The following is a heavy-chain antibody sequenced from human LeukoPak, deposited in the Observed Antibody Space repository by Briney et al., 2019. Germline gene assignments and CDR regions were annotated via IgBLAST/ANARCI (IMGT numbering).Heavy chain of an antibody. CDR3: VRIVTGGYSYVDC. CDR2: INWNGGST. J-gene: IGHJ4*02. D-gene: IGHD5-18*01. Sequence: RPGGSLRLSCAASGFTFDDYGMSWVRQAPGKGLEWVSGINWNGGSTGYADSVKGRFTISRDNAKNSLDLQMNSLRAEDTAVYYCVRIVTGGYSYVDCWGQGTLVTVSS. CDR1: GFTFDDYG. V-gene: IGHV3-20*04.